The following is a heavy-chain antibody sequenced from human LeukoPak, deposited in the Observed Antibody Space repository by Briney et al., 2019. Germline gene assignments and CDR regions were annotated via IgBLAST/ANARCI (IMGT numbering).Heavy chain of an antibody. CDR2: INPNSGGT. CDR3: ASAAGRDSSGYLYYYYGMDV. J-gene: IGHJ6*02. Sequence: GASVTVSCKASGYTFTGYYMHWVRQAPGQGLEWMGWINPNSGGTNYAQKFQGWVTMTRDTSISTAYMELSRLRSDDTAVYYCASAAGRDSSGYLYYYYGMDVWGQGTTVTVSS. V-gene: IGHV1-2*04. D-gene: IGHD3-22*01. CDR1: GYTFTGYY.